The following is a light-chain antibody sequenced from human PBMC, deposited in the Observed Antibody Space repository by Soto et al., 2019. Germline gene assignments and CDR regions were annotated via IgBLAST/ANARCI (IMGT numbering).Light chain of an antibody. V-gene: IGLV3-21*02. CDR1: NIGSKS. Sequence: SYVLTQPPSVSVAPGQTARVTCGGNNIGSKSVHWYQQKPGQAPVMVVYHNSDRPSEIPERFSGSNSGNTATLTISRVGAGDEADYYCQVWDSSSDHLVFGGGTKLTVL. CDR3: QVWDSSSDHLV. CDR2: HNS. J-gene: IGLJ3*02.